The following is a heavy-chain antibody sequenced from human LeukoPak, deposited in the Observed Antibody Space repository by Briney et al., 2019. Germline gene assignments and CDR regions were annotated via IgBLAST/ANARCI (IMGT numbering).Heavy chain of an antibody. D-gene: IGHD6-19*01. CDR3: ARHSAAVAGDLDY. CDR1: GXSFTSYW. V-gene: IGHV5-10-1*01. CDR2: IDPSDSYT. Sequence: GESLKISCKGSGXSFTSYWSTWVRQMHGKGLEWMGRIDPSDSYTEYSPSFQGHVTISADKSINTAYLQWSSLKASDIAMYYCARHSAAVAGDLDYWGQGTLVTVSS. J-gene: IGHJ4*02.